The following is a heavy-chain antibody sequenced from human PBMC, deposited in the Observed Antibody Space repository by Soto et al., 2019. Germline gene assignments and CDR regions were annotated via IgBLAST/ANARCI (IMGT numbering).Heavy chain of an antibody. D-gene: IGHD6-13*01. V-gene: IGHV6-1*01. Sequence: PSQTLSLTCAISGDSVSSNSAAWNWIRPSPSRGLEWLGRTYYRSKWYNDYAVSVKSRITINPDTSKNQFSLQLNSVTPEDTAVYYCAREHVGSWYRYYYYGMDVWGQGTTVTVSS. J-gene: IGHJ6*02. CDR3: AREHVGSWYRYYYYGMDV. CDR2: TYYRSKWYN. CDR1: GDSVSSNSAA.